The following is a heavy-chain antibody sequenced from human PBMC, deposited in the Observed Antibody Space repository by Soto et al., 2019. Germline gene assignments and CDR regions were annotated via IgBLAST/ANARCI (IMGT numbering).Heavy chain of an antibody. CDR2: MNPGDSDI. CDR1: GYSFTSYW. Sequence: EVQLVQSGAEVKKPGESLKISCKTSGYSFTSYWIGWVRQMPGKGLEWLGIMNPGDSDIRYNPSFEGQVTFSADKSISTAYLQWSSLKATDTAIYYCARRGDSSDWYIVEIPFDSWGQGTLVTVSS. J-gene: IGHJ4*02. V-gene: IGHV5-51*01. CDR3: ARRGDSSDWYIVEIPFDS. D-gene: IGHD6-19*01.